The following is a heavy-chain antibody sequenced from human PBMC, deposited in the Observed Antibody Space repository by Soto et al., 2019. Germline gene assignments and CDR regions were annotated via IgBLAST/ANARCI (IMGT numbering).Heavy chain of an antibody. D-gene: IGHD2-2*01. Sequence: SVKVSCKASGFTFTSSAVQWVRQARGQRLEWIGWIVVGSGNTNYAQKFQERVTITRDMSTSTAYMELSSLRAEDTAVYYCAKGVYTVVIPAATDSWGQGTLVTVSS. CDR3: AKGVYTVVIPAATDS. CDR2: IVVGSGNT. J-gene: IGHJ4*02. V-gene: IGHV1-58*01. CDR1: GFTFTSSA.